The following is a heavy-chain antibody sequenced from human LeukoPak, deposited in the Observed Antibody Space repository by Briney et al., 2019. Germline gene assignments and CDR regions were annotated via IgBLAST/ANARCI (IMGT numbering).Heavy chain of an antibody. CDR3: AKDGRSSSSGAWYFDL. CDR2: ISWNSGSI. Sequence: GRSLRLSCAASGFTFDDYAMHWVRQAPGKGLEWVSGISWNSGSIGYADSVKGRFTISRDNAKNSLYLQMNSLRAEDMALYYCAKDGRSSSSGAWYFDLWGRGTLVTVSS. J-gene: IGHJ2*01. D-gene: IGHD6-6*01. CDR1: GFTFDDYA. V-gene: IGHV3-9*03.